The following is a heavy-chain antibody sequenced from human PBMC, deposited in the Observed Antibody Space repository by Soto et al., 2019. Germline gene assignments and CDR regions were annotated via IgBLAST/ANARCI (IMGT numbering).Heavy chain of an antibody. CDR2: IYNSGTS. D-gene: IGHD3-10*01. V-gene: IGHV4-31*03. CDR3: SSVARDGGGSYGSFAY. Sequence: QVQLQESGPGLVKPAQTLSLTCTVSGGSISSGGFVWGWLRPHPGNGLVGMAYIYNSGTSYYKTSPRSRVSIAIDTSKNLFSLSLSSVTAADTARYYCSSVARDGGGSYGSFAYWGQGSLVTVAS. J-gene: IGHJ4*02. CDR1: GGSISSGGFV.